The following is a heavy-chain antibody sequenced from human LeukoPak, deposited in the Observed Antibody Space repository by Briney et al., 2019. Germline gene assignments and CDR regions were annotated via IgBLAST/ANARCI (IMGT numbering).Heavy chain of an antibody. D-gene: IGHD4-17*01. J-gene: IGHJ4*02. V-gene: IGHV1-46*01. CDR2: INPSGGST. CDR3: ARVKKGHDYGDYGWWTRETNFDY. CDR1: GYTFTSYY. Sequence: ASVKVSCKASGYTFTSYYMHWMRQAPGQGLEWMGIINPSGGSTSYAQKFQGRVTMTRDTSTSTVYMELSSLRSEDTDVYYCARVKKGHDYGDYGWWTRETNFDYWGQGTLVIVSS.